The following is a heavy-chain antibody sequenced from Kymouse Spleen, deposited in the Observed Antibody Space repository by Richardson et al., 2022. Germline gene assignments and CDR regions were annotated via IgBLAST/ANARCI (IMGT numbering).Heavy chain of an antibody. D-gene: IGHD6-19*01. Sequence: EVQLVESGGGLVKPGGSLRLSCAASGFTFSNAWMSWVRQAPGKGLEWVGRIKSKTDGGTTDYAAPVKGRFTISRDDSKNTLYLQMNSLKTEDTAVYYCTTEYSSGWSLFDYWGQGTLVTVSS. CDR1: GFTFSNAW. J-gene: IGHJ4*02. V-gene: IGHV3-15*01. CDR2: IKSKTDGGTT. CDR3: TTEYSSGWSLFDY.